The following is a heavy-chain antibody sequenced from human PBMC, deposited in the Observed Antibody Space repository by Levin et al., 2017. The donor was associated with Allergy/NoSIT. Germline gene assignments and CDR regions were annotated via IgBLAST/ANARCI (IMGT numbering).Heavy chain of an antibody. CDR1: GYTFTGYY. CDR3: ARWNGYAWATVSIKDGMDG. CDR2: INPNSGGT. Sequence: ASVKVSCKASGYTFTGYYMHWVRQAPGQGLEWMGRINPNSGGTNYAQKFQGRVTMTRDTSISTAYMELSRLRSDDTAVYYCARWNGYAWATVSIKDGMDGWGQGTTVTVSS. D-gene: IGHD4-17*01. J-gene: IGHJ6*02. V-gene: IGHV1-2*06.